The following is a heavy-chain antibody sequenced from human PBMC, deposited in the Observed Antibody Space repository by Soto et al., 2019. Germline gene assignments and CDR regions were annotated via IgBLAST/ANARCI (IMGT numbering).Heavy chain of an antibody. CDR3: ARDNGYYDSSGYYYVDDAFDI. CDR1: GYTFTSYG. J-gene: IGHJ3*02. V-gene: IGHV1-18*01. D-gene: IGHD3-22*01. Sequence: GASVKVSCKASGYTFTSYGISWVRQAPGQGPEWMGWISAYNGNTNYAQKLQGRVTMTTDTSTSTAYMELRSLRSDDTAVYYCARDNGYYDSSGYYYVDDAFDIWGQGTMVTVSS. CDR2: ISAYNGNT.